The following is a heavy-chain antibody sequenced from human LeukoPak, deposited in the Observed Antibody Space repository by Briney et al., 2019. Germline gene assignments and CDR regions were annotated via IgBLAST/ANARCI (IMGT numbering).Heavy chain of an antibody. Sequence: GGSLRLSCVASGFTFSSYGIHWVRQAPGKGLEGVAVVSSDGSIKYNADSVKGRFTISRDTSKNTVYLQMNSLGAEDTAFYYCARGYSSSWLGYFDYWGQGTLVTVSS. CDR1: GFTFSSYG. CDR2: VSSDGSIK. CDR3: ARGYSSSWLGYFDY. V-gene: IGHV3-30*03. J-gene: IGHJ4*02. D-gene: IGHD6-13*01.